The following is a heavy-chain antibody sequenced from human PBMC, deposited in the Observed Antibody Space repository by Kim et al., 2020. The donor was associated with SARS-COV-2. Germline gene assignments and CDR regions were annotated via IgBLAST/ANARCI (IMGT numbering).Heavy chain of an antibody. CDR2: INPNSGGT. D-gene: IGHD3-3*01. J-gene: IGHJ6*03. CDR1: GYTFTGYY. Sequence: ASVKVSCKTSGYTFTGYYMHWVRQAPGQGLEWMGWINPNSGGTNYAQKFQGRVTMTRDTSISTAYMELSRLRSDDTAVYYCAIFYTISSFLLDYFYMNVWGKGTTVTVSS. CDR3: AIFYTISSFLLDYFYMNV. V-gene: IGHV1-2*02.